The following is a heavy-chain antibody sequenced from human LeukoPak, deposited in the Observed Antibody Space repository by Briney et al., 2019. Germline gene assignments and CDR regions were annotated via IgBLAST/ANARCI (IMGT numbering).Heavy chain of an antibody. V-gene: IGHV3-53*01. CDR3: AREGRGYTYGYNDAFDL. CDR1: GFTVSSNY. J-gene: IGHJ3*01. Sequence: GGSLRLSCAASGFTVSSNYMSWVRQAPGKGLEWVSVMYSDGRTKYADSVRGRSIISRDNSKNTLYLQMNSLRAEDTAVYYCAREGRGYTYGYNDAFDLWGQGTMVSVSS. D-gene: IGHD5-18*01. CDR2: MYSDGRT.